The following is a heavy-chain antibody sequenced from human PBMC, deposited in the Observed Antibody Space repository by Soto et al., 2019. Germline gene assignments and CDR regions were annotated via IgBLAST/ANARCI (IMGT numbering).Heavy chain of an antibody. CDR1: GYTFTSYA. V-gene: IGHV1-3*01. CDR2: INAGNGNT. D-gene: IGHD3-10*01. Sequence: ASVKVSCKASGYTFTSYAMHWVRQAPGQRLEWMGWINAGNGNTKYSQKFQGRVTITRDTSASTAYMELSSLRSEDTAVYYCARVMYEGWFGESPNDYWGQGTLVTVSS. CDR3: ARVMYEGWFGESPNDY. J-gene: IGHJ4*02.